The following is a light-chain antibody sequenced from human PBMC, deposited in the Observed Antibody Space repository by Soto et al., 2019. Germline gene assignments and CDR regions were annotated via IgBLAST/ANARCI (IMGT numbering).Light chain of an antibody. CDR2: GNN. J-gene: IGLJ2*01. Sequence: QSVLTQPPSVSGAPGQRVTISCTGGSSNIGAGYDVHWYQQLPGAAPKLLIYGNNNRPSGVPDRFSGSKSGTSASLVITGLQAEDEADYYCQSYDSSLSGSLFGGGTKLTVL. V-gene: IGLV1-40*01. CDR1: SSNIGAGYD. CDR3: QSYDSSLSGSL.